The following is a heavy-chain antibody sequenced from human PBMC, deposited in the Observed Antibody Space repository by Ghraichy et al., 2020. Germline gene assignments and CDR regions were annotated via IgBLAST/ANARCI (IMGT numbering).Heavy chain of an antibody. V-gene: IGHV3-48*03. CDR3: ARSEYSYGYGWFDP. CDR2: ISSSGSTI. J-gene: IGHJ5*02. D-gene: IGHD5-18*01. CDR1: GFTFSSYE. Sequence: GGSLRLSCAASGFTFSSYEMNWVRQAPGKGLEWVSYISSSGSTIYYADSVKGRFTISRDNAKNSLYLQMNSLRAEDTAVYYCARSEYSYGYGWFDPWGQGTLVTVSS.